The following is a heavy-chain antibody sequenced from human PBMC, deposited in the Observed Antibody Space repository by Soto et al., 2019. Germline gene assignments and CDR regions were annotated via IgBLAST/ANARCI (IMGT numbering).Heavy chain of an antibody. Sequence: QVQLVQSGAEGKRPGASVKVSCKASGYIFTNFYMYWVRQAPGQGLEYIGIINPGGGATDYAQKFQGRVTMTRATSTSTVYMELSSLTYEDPAVYYCARGIVGALIPWFDSWGQGTLVTVSS. CDR3: ARGIVGALIPWFDS. D-gene: IGHD1-26*01. CDR1: GYIFTNFY. CDR2: INPGGGAT. V-gene: IGHV1-46*01. J-gene: IGHJ5*01.